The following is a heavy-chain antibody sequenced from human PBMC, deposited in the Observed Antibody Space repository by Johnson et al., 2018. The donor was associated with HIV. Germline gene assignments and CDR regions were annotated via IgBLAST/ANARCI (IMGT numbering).Heavy chain of an antibody. J-gene: IGHJ3*02. D-gene: IGHD6-19*01. Sequence: VQLVESGGGVVQPGRSLRLSCAASGFTFSSYAMHWVRQAPGKGLEWVAFIRYDGSNKYYADSVKGRFTISRDNSKNTLYLKMNSLRAEDSVVYYCARDKAVGYSSGWHAFDIWGQGTMVTVSS. CDR1: GFTFSSYA. CDR2: IRYDGSNK. V-gene: IGHV3-33*08. CDR3: ARDKAVGYSSGWHAFDI.